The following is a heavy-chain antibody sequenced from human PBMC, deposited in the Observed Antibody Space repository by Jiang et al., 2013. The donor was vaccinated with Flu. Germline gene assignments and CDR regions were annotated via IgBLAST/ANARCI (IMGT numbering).Heavy chain of an antibody. J-gene: IGHJ6*02. D-gene: IGHD6-13*01. CDR3: ATYSSNYNYYYYGMDV. Sequence: SGAEVKKPGASVKVSCKASGYTFTSYDINWVRQATGQGLEWMGWMNPNSGNTGYAQKFQGRVTMTRNTSISTAYMELSSLRSEDTAVYYCATYSSNYNYYYYGMDVWGQGTTVTVSS. V-gene: IGHV1-8*01. CDR1: GYTFTSYD. CDR2: MNPNSGNT.